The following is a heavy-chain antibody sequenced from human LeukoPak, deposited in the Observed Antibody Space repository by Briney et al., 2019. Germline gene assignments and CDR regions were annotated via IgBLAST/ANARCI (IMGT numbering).Heavy chain of an antibody. D-gene: IGHD1-14*01. V-gene: IGHV4-59*08. CDR3: ARRKARTPNYFDY. CDR2: IYYSGSS. Sequence: SETLSLTCTVSGGSISSYYWSWIRQPPGKGLEWIGYIYYSGSSNYNPSLKSRVTISVDTSKNQFSLKLTSVTAADTAMYYCARRKARTPNYFDYWGQGALVTVSS. CDR1: GGSISSYY. J-gene: IGHJ4*02.